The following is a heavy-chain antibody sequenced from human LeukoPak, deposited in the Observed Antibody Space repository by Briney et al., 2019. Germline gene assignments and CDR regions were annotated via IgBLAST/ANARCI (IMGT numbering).Heavy chain of an antibody. Sequence: GGSLRLSCAASGFTFSSYGMHWVRQAPGKGLEWVAVIWYDGSNKYYADSVNGRFTISRDNSKNTLYLQMNSLRAEDTAVYYCAKDRDTVTLRAYYFDYWGQGTLVTVSS. J-gene: IGHJ4*02. D-gene: IGHD4-17*01. CDR3: AKDRDTVTLRAYYFDY. V-gene: IGHV3-33*06. CDR1: GFTFSSYG. CDR2: IWYDGSNK.